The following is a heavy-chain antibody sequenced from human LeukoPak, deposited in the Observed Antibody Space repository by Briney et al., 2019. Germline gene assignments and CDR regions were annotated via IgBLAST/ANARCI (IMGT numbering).Heavy chain of an antibody. CDR2: INAGNGNT. J-gene: IGHJ4*02. CDR3: AREGLLRYFDWPPPFYFDY. D-gene: IGHD3-9*01. Sequence: GASVKVSCKASGYTFTSYAMHWVRQAPGQRLEWMGWINAGNGNTKYSQKFQGRVTITRDTSASTAYMELSSLRSEDTAVYYCAREGLLRYFDWPPPFYFDYWGQGTLVTVSS. V-gene: IGHV1-3*01. CDR1: GYTFTSYA.